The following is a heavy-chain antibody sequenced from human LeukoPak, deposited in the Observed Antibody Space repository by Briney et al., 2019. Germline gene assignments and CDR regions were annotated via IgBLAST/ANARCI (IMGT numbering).Heavy chain of an antibody. CDR3: AKGLLWFGESRERYWFDP. Sequence: GGSLRLSCAASGFTFSSYSMNWVRQAPGKGLEWVSYISSSSSTIYYADSVKGRFTISRDNAKNSLYLQMNSLRAEDTAVYYCAKGLLWFGESRERYWFDPWGQGTLVTVSS. D-gene: IGHD3-10*01. V-gene: IGHV3-48*01. J-gene: IGHJ5*02. CDR2: ISSSSSTI. CDR1: GFTFSSYS.